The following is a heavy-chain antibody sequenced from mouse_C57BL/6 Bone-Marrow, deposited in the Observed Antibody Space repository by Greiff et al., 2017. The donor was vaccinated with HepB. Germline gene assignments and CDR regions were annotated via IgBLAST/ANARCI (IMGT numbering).Heavy chain of an antibody. CDR2: ISSGGSYT. V-gene: IGHV5-6*01. D-gene: IGHD4-1*01. CDR1: GFTFSSYG. J-gene: IGHJ3*01. CDR3: ARGNWDGAY. Sequence: EVQGVESGGDLVKPGGSLKLSCAASGFTFSSYGMSWVRQTPDKRLEWVATISSGGSYTYYPDSVKGRFTISRDNAKNTLYLQMSSLKSEDTAMYYCARGNWDGAYWGQGTLVTVSA.